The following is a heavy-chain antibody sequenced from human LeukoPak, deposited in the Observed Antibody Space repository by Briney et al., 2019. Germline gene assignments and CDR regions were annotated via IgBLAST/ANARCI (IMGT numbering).Heavy chain of an antibody. CDR1: GFTFSSYW. Sequence: SGGSLRLSCAASGFTFSSYWMSWVRQAPGKGLEWVANIKQDGSEKYYVDSVKGRSTISRDNAKNSLYLQMNSLRAEDTAVYYCARGGHDYGDPFFDYWGQGTLVTVSS. V-gene: IGHV3-7*01. CDR3: ARGGHDYGDPFFDY. CDR2: IKQDGSEK. D-gene: IGHD4-17*01. J-gene: IGHJ4*02.